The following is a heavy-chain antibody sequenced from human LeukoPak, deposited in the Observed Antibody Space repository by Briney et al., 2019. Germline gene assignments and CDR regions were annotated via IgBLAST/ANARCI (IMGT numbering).Heavy chain of an antibody. Sequence: ASQTLSLTCTGSGGSISSGGYYWSWIRQPAGEGLEWIGRIYTSGSTNYNPSLKSRVTISVDTSKNQFSLKLSSVTAADTAVYYCARGFPHDAFDIWGQGTMVTVSS. CDR3: ARGFPHDAFDI. J-gene: IGHJ3*02. CDR1: GGSISSGGYY. CDR2: IYTSGST. V-gene: IGHV4-61*02.